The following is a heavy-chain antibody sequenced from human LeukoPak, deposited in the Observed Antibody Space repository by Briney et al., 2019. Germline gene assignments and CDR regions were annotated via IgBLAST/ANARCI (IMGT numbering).Heavy chain of an antibody. CDR2: INLNSGGT. V-gene: IGHV1-2*02. CDR1: GYTFTGYY. Sequence: ASVKVSCKASGYTFTGYYMHWVRQAPGQGLEWMGWINLNSGGTNYAQKLQGRVTMTRDTSISTAYMELSRLRSDDTAVYYCARGPGRKHYYDSSGYPLYWGQGTLVTVSS. D-gene: IGHD3-22*01. J-gene: IGHJ4*02. CDR3: ARGPGRKHYYDSSGYPLY.